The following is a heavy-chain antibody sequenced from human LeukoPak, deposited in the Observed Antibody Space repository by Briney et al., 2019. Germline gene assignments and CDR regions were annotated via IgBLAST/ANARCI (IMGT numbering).Heavy chain of an antibody. CDR1: LVTPSIYV. CDR3: GTGWVWGGFDH. V-gene: IGHV3-30*03. CDR2: ISYDGGNK. D-gene: IGHD3-16*01. J-gene: IGHJ4*02. Sequence: PVGALRLSSAPSLVTPSIYVTRSGSEGPRKRVGSGADISYDGGNKYYTDSVKGGFTISRDNSKNTLYLLMNTLRAQDTAVYYCGTGWVWGGFDHWGQGALVTVSS.